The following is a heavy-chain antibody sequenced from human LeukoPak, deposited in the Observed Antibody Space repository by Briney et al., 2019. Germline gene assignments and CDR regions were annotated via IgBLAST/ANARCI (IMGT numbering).Heavy chain of an antibody. CDR3: AKDRKDIVVVPAASWSWFDP. CDR1: GVTFSTFE. V-gene: IGHV3-48*03. Sequence: PGGSLRLSCAASGVTFSTFEVNWVRQAPGKGLEWVSFISSSASTIFYADSVKGRFTISRDNSKNTLYLQMNSLRAEDTAVYYCAKDRKDIVVVPAASWSWFDPWGQGTLVTVSS. J-gene: IGHJ5*02. CDR2: ISSSASTI. D-gene: IGHD2-2*01.